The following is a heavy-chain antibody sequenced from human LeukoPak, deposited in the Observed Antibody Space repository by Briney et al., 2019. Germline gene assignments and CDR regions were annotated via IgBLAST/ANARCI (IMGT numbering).Heavy chain of an antibody. D-gene: IGHD6-6*01. V-gene: IGHV4-31*03. Sequence: PSGTLSLTCTVSGGSISSGGYYWSWIRQHPEKGLEWIGYIYYSGSTYYNPSLKSRVTISVDTSKNQFSLKLSSVTAADTAVYYCAREPIAARTFDYWGQGTLVTVSS. CDR1: GGSISSGGYY. J-gene: IGHJ4*02. CDR3: AREPIAARTFDY. CDR2: IYYSGST.